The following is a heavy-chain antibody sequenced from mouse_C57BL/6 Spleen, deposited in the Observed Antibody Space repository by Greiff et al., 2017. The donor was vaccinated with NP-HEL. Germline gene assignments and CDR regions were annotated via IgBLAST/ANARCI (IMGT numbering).Heavy chain of an antibody. CDR3: ARITTVVATEDY. J-gene: IGHJ2*01. CDR2: IHPNSGST. Sequence: VHVKQPGAELVKPGASVKLSCQASGYTFTSYWMHWVKQRPGQGLEWIGMIHPNSGSTNYNEKFKSKATLTVAKSSSTAYMQRSSLTSEDSAVYYCARITTVVATEDYWGQGTTLTVSS. D-gene: IGHD1-1*01. V-gene: IGHV1-64*01. CDR1: GYTFTSYW.